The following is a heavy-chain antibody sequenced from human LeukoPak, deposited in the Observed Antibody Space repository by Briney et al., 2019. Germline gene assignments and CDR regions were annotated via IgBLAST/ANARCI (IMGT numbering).Heavy chain of an antibody. V-gene: IGHV3-23*01. J-gene: IGHJ3*02. Sequence: GGSLRLSCVASGFNFNIYHMTWVRQAPGEGLEWVSIITFSADTTYYADFVKGRFTISRDNSKNALYLQMNSLRAEDTAVYYCAKKSQSRGRGAFDIWGQGTMVTVSS. CDR1: GFNFNIYH. D-gene: IGHD3-10*01. CDR2: ITFSADTT. CDR3: AKKSQSRGRGAFDI.